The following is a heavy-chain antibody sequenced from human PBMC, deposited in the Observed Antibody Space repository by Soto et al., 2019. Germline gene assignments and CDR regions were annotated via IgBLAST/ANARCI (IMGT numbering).Heavy chain of an antibody. CDR1: GAEINTSF. Sequence: PSDTPSLACSVYGAEINTSFWTWIRQPAGKGLEWIGRIYTSAGINYNPSLKGRVTVSVDTSTNQVYLRLASVTAADTDIDYCWRGREADYNFSYGMDVWGQRTTVTLSS. V-gene: IGHV4-4*07. CDR2: IYTSAGI. CDR3: WRGREADYNFSYGMDV. J-gene: IGHJ6*02. D-gene: IGHD6-19*01.